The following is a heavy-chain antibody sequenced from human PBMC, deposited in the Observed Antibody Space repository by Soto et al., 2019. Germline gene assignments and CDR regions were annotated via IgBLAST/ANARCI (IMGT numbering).Heavy chain of an antibody. D-gene: IGHD3-3*01. J-gene: IGHJ6*02. CDR2: INIDGSST. Sequence: SCAASGFSFSSYWMHWVRQAPVKFLVLVSLINIDGSSTSYADSVKGRFTISRDNAKNTLYLQMNSLRAEDTAVYYCARDQVDYDFWSGPPLSFSHYYGMDVWGQGTTVTVSS. CDR3: ARDQVDYDFWSGPPLSFSHYYGMDV. V-gene: IGHV3-74*01. CDR1: GFSFSSYW.